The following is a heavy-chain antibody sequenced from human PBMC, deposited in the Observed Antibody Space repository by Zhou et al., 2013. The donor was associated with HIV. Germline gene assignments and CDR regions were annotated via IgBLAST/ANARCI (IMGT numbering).Heavy chain of an antibody. J-gene: IGHJ3*02. CDR2: ISPSSGGT. CDR3: ARDFNFGYKYGHGHDAFDK. D-gene: IGHD5-18*01. Sequence: QVQLVQSGAEVKKPGASVKVSCKASGYTFTGHYIHWVRQAPGQGLEWMGWISPSSGGTNYAQKFQDWVTMTTDTSISTAYLEVKRLRSDDTAVYYCARDFNFGYKYGHGHDAFDKWGQGTMVTVSS. V-gene: IGHV1-2*04. CDR1: GYTFTGHY.